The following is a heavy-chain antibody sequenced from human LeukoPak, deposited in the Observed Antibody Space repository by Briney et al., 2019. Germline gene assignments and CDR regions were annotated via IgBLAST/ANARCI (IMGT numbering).Heavy chain of an antibody. V-gene: IGHV3-7*03. CDR2: IKQDGTKK. CDR3: VRAMDV. J-gene: IGHJ6*02. Sequence: GGSLRLSCSASGFTFSNYWMTWVRQSPGKGLEWVANIKQDGTKKNYVDSVKGRFTISRDNAENSLYLQVNSLRADDTAVYYCVRAMDVWGQGTTVTVS. CDR1: GFTFSNYW.